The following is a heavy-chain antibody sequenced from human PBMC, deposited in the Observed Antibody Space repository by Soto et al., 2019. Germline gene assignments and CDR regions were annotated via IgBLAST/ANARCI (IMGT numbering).Heavy chain of an antibody. D-gene: IGHD3-22*01. CDR3: ARWGDSSAVHYFDS. Sequence: QIQLQQWGAGLLKPSETLSLTCAVYGGSFSNYYWNWIRQPPGKGLEWIGEINHSGSTNYNPSLKSRVTMSVDTSKNQFSLKLSSVTAADTAVYYCARWGDSSAVHYFDSWGQGTLVTVSS. J-gene: IGHJ4*02. CDR2: INHSGST. CDR1: GGSFSNYY. V-gene: IGHV4-34*01.